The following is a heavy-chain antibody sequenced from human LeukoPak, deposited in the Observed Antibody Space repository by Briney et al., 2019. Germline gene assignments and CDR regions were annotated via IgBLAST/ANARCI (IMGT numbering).Heavy chain of an antibody. D-gene: IGHD1-26*01. Sequence: GGSLRLSCAASGFTFSSYAMSWVRQAPGKGLEWVSAISGSGDRTYNADSVKGRFTISRDNSKSTLYLQMNSLRAEDTAVYYCAKDQGEHCFDPWGQGTLVTVSS. V-gene: IGHV3-23*01. CDR2: ISGSGDRT. CDR1: GFTFSSYA. CDR3: AKDQGEHCFDP. J-gene: IGHJ5*02.